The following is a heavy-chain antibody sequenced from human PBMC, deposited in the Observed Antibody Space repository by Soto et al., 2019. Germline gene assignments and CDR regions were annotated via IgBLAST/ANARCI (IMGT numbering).Heavy chain of an antibody. Sequence: QVQLQESGPGLVKPSHTLSLTCNVSGGSISSGGYYWSWIRQHPGKGLEWIGYIYHSGSTYYNPSLKSRVTISVDTSKNQFSLKLSSVTAADTAVYYCAREAAGLGNWFDPWGQGTLVTVSS. V-gene: IGHV4-31*03. CDR1: GGSISSGGYY. CDR3: AREAAGLGNWFDP. CDR2: IYHSGST. D-gene: IGHD6-13*01. J-gene: IGHJ5*02.